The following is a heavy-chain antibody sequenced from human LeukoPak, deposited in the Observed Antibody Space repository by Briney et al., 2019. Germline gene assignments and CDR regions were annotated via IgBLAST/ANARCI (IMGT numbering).Heavy chain of an antibody. CDR3: ARVHPGSSLLIGEIDS. V-gene: IGHV3-48*03. CDR1: GFTFSSYE. D-gene: IGHD6-13*01. Sequence: GGSLRLSCAASGFTFSSYEMNWVRQAPGKGLEWVSYISSSGSPIYYADSVKGRFTISRDNAKNSLYLQMNSLRAEDTAVYYCARVHPGSSLLIGEIDSWGQGTLVTVSS. J-gene: IGHJ5*01. CDR2: ISSSGSPI.